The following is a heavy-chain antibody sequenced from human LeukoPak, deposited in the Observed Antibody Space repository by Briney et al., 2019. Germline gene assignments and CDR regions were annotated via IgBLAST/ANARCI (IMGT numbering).Heavy chain of an antibody. Sequence: GGSLRLSCAASGFTFSNYMMHWVRQAPGKGLVWVSRIKSDGITITYADSVKGRFTISRDNAKNSLYLQMSNLRAEDTAVYFCARGGGLDVWGQGATVTVSS. J-gene: IGHJ6*02. CDR1: GFTFSNYM. CDR3: ARGGGLDV. V-gene: IGHV3-74*01. D-gene: IGHD3-16*01. CDR2: IKSDGITI.